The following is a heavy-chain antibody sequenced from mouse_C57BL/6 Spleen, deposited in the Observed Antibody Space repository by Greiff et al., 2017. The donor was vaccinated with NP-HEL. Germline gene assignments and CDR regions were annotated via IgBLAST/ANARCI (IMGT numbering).Heavy chain of an antibody. D-gene: IGHD1-1*01. V-gene: IGHV5-4*01. CDR3: ARDGPYYYGSTWYFDV. J-gene: IGHJ1*03. Sequence: VQLKESGGGLVKPGGSLKLSCAASGFTFSSYAMSWVRQTPEKRLEWVATISDGGSYTYYPDNVKGRFTISRDNAKNNLYLQMSHLKSEDTAMYYCARDGPYYYGSTWYFDVWGTGTTVTVSS. CDR1: GFTFSSYA. CDR2: ISDGGSYT.